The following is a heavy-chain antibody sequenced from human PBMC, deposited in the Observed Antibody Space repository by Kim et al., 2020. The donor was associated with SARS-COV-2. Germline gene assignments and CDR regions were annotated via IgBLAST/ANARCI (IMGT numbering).Heavy chain of an antibody. J-gene: IGHJ6*02. Sequence: ASVKVSCKASGYTFTSYGINWVRQAPGQGLEWMGWISAYNGNTNYAQKLQGRVTMTTDTSTSTAYMELRSLRSDDTAVYYCARRGIGYDSSGYYPDYYYYGMDVWGQGTTVTVSS. CDR3: ARRGIGYDSSGYYPDYYYYGMDV. CDR1: GYTFTSYG. D-gene: IGHD3-22*01. CDR2: ISAYNGNT. V-gene: IGHV1-18*04.